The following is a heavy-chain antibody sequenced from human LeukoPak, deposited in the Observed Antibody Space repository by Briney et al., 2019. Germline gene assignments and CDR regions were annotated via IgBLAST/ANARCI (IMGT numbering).Heavy chain of an antibody. Sequence: SETLSLTCTVSGDSISSYYWSWIRQPPGKGLEWIGYIYYIGSTNYNPSLKSRVTISVDTSNNQFSLKLNSVTAADTAVYYCARAGYDFWSGYSDYWGQGTLVTVSS. J-gene: IGHJ4*02. CDR1: GDSISSYY. CDR2: IYYIGST. V-gene: IGHV4-59*01. CDR3: ARAGYDFWSGYSDY. D-gene: IGHD3-3*01.